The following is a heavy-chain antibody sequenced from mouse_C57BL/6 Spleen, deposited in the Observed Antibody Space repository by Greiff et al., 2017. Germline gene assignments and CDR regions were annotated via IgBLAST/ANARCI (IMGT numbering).Heavy chain of an antibody. CDR1: GYSITSGYY. Sequence: VQLQQSGPGLVKPSQSLSLTCSVTGYSITSGYYWNWIRQFPGNKLEWMGYISYDGSNNYNPSLKNRISITRDTSKNQFFLKLNSVTTEDTATYYCARGGGSSYFDYWGQGTTLTVSS. CDR2: ISYDGSN. D-gene: IGHD1-1*01. V-gene: IGHV3-6*01. CDR3: ARGGGSSYFDY. J-gene: IGHJ2*01.